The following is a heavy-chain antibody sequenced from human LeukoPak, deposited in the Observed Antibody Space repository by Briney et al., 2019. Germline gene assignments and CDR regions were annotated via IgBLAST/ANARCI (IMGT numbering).Heavy chain of an antibody. CDR1: GFTFSSYT. J-gene: IGHJ4*02. CDR2: ISSSSSYI. Sequence: EGSLRLSCAASGFTFSSYTMNWVRQAPGKGLEWVSSISSSSSYIYYADSVKGRFTISRDNAKNSLYLQMNSLRAEDTAVYYCARDGRNYDILTGYYWGWGQGTLVTVSS. CDR3: ARDGRNYDILTGYYWG. V-gene: IGHV3-21*01. D-gene: IGHD3-9*01.